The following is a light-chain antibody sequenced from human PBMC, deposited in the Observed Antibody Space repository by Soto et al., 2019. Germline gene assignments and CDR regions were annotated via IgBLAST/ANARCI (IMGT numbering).Light chain of an antibody. Sequence: QSVLTQPPSVSGAPGQRVTISCTGSASNIAAGYDVQWYQQLPGTATKLLIYGNSNRPSGVPDRFSGSKYGTSASLAITGLQAEDEADYYCQAYDRSLGGFVVFGGGTKLTVL. CDR3: QAYDRSLGGFVV. J-gene: IGLJ2*01. CDR2: GNS. V-gene: IGLV1-40*01. CDR1: ASNIAAGYD.